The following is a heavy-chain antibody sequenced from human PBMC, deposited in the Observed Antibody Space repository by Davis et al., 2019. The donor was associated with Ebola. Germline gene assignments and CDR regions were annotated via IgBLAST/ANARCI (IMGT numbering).Heavy chain of an antibody. CDR3: ARHGGLWFGESLDY. CDR1: GGSISSYY. V-gene: IGHV4-59*08. D-gene: IGHD3-10*01. Sequence: MPSETLSLTCTVSGGSISSYYWSWIRQPPGKGLEWIGYIYYSGSTNYNPSLKSRVTISVDTSKNQFSLKLSSVTAADTAVYYCARHGGLWFGESLDYWGQGTLVTVSS. J-gene: IGHJ4*02. CDR2: IYYSGST.